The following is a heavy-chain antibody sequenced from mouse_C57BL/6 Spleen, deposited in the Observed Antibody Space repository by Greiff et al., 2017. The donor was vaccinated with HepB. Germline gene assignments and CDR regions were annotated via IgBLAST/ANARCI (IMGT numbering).Heavy chain of an antibody. J-gene: IGHJ1*03. Sequence: QVQLQQSGAELVRPGASVTLSCKASGYTFTDYEMHWVKQTPVHGLEWIGAIDPETGGTAYNQKFKGKAILTADKSSSTAYMELRSLTSEDSAVYYGTRRILQGYFDVWGTGTTVTVSS. D-gene: IGHD2-14*01. CDR2: IDPETGGT. V-gene: IGHV1-15*01. CDR1: GYTFTDYE. CDR3: TRRILQGYFDV.